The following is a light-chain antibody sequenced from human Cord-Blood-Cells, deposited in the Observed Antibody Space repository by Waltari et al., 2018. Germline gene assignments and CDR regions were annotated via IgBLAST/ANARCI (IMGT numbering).Light chain of an antibody. V-gene: IGLV2-23*01. J-gene: IGLJ1*01. Sequence: QSALTQPASVSGSPGQSITISCTGTSSDVGSYNLVSWYQQHPGKAPKLMIYECSKRPSGVSNLFSGSKSGNTASLTISGLQAEDEADYYCCSYAGSSTYVFGTGTKVTVL. CDR2: ECS. CDR1: SSDVGSYNL. CDR3: CSYAGSSTYV.